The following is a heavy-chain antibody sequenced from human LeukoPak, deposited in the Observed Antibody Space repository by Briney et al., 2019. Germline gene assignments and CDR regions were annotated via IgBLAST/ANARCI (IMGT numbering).Heavy chain of an antibody. J-gene: IGHJ3*02. CDR3: ARGLLDGYTHPAAFDI. CDR1: GGSFSSYY. CDR2: IYYSGST. Sequence: SETLSLTCTVSGGSFSSYYWSWIRQPPGKGLEWIGYIYYSGSTNYNPSLKSRVTISVDTSKNQFSLKLSSVTAADTAVYYCARGLLDGYTHPAAFDIWGQGTMVTVSS. V-gene: IGHV4-59*01. D-gene: IGHD5-24*01.